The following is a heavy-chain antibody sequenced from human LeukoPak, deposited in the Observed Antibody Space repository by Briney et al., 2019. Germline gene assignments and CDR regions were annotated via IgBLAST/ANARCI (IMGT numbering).Heavy chain of an antibody. CDR3: ARSPPYYYDSSGYYYGWFDP. D-gene: IGHD3-22*01. Sequence: SETLSLTCAVSGGSISSSNWWSWVRQPPGKGLEWIGEIYHSGSTNYNPSLKSRVTISVDKSKNQFSLKLSSVTAADTAVYYCARSPPYYYDSSGYYYGWFDPWGQGTLVTVSS. J-gene: IGHJ5*02. V-gene: IGHV4-4*02. CDR2: IYHSGST. CDR1: GGSISSSNW.